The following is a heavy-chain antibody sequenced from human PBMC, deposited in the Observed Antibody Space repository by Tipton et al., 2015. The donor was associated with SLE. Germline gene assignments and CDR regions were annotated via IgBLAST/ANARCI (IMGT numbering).Heavy chain of an antibody. CDR1: GGSFSGYY. CDR3: AGRYSGPGGYFDY. CDR2: INHSGST. Sequence: TLSLTCAVYGGSFSGYYWSWIRQPPGKGLEWIGDINHSGSTNYNPSLKSRVTISVDTSKNQFSLKLSSVTAADTAVYYCAGRYSGPGGYFDYWGQGTLVTVSS. V-gene: IGHV4-34*01. D-gene: IGHD5-12*01. J-gene: IGHJ4*02.